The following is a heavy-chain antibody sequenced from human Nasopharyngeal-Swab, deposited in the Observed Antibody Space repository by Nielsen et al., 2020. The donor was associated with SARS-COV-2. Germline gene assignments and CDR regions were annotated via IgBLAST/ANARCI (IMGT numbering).Heavy chain of an antibody. J-gene: IGHJ4*02. CDR3: AKANWKLGLYFDY. D-gene: IGHD1-1*01. V-gene: IGHV3-30*18. Sequence: GGSLRLSCAASGFTFSSYGMHWVRQAPGKGLEWVAVISYDGSNKYYADSVKGRFTISRDNSKNTLYLQMNSLRAEDTAVYYCAKANWKLGLYFDYWGQGTLVTVSS. CDR1: GFTFSSYG. CDR2: ISYDGSNK.